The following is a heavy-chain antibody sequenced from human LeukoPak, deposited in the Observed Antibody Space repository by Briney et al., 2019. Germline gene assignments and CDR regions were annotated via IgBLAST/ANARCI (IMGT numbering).Heavy chain of an antibody. Sequence: AETLSLTCTVSGGSISSYYWSWLRQPPGKGLEWIGYIYYSGSTNYNPSLKSRVTISVDTSKNQFYLKLSSVTAAATAVYYCAFTWGTTGWFDPWGQGTLVTVSS. J-gene: IGHJ5*02. CDR3: AFTWGTTGWFDP. V-gene: IGHV4-59*01. D-gene: IGHD7-27*01. CDR1: GGSISSYY. CDR2: IYYSGST.